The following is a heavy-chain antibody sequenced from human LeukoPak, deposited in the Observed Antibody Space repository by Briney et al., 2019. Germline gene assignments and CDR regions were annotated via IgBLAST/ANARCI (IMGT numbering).Heavy chain of an antibody. Sequence: SETLSFTCGVSGGAFSGYYWSWIRQAPGKGLEWIGEMIHSGSSNYNPSLRSRVTISRDTSKIQFSLKLNSLTAADTAVYYCARGNIVATILGGLHGATAFDFWGQGILVTVSS. CDR2: MIHSGSS. V-gene: IGHV4-34*01. J-gene: IGHJ4*02. CDR1: GGAFSGYY. D-gene: IGHD5-12*01. CDR3: ARGNIVATILGGLHGATAFDF.